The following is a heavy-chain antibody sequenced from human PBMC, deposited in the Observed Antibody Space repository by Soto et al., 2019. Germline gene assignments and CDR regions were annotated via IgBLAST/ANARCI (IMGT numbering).Heavy chain of an antibody. CDR1: GGSISSYY. CDR2: IYYSGST. V-gene: IGHV4-59*08. CDR3: ARLSGHYDILTGSNKSPHFDY. J-gene: IGHJ4*02. Sequence: PSETLSLTCTVSGGSISSYYWSWIRQPPGKGLEWIGYIYYSGSTNYNPSLKSRVTISVDTSKNQFSLKLSSVTAADTAVYYCARLSGHYDILTGSNKSPHFDYWGQGTLVTVSS. D-gene: IGHD3-9*01.